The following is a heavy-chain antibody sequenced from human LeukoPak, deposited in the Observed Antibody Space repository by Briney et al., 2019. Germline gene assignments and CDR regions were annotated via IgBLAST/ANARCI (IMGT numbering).Heavy chain of an antibody. J-gene: IGHJ4*02. V-gene: IGHV3-23*01. D-gene: IGHD1-26*01. CDR2: ISGGGGST. CDR3: AKYSGYSNADFDY. CDR1: GFTFSSYA. Sequence: PGGSLRLSCAASGFTFSSYAMSWVRQAPGKGLEWVSAISGGGGSTYYADSVKGRFTISGDNSKNTLYLQMNSLRAEDTAVYCCAKYSGYSNADFDYWGQGTLVTVSS.